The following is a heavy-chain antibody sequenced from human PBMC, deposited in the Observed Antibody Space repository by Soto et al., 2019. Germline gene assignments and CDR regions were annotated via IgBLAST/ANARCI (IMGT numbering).Heavy chain of an antibody. J-gene: IGHJ5*02. D-gene: IGHD5-18*01. CDR1: GGPISSISNHY. Sequence: SETLSLTCTVSGGPISSISNHYCSWIRQPPGKGLEWIGYIYDSGSTNYNPSLKSRVTMSVDTSKNQFSLNLSSVTAADTAVYYCAREHGFSYGLNYFDPWGQGTLVTVSS. V-gene: IGHV4-59*11. CDR3: AREHGFSYGLNYFDP. CDR2: IYDSGST.